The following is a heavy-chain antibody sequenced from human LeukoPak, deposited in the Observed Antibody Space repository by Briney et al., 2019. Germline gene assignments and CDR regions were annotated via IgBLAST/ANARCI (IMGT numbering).Heavy chain of an antibody. V-gene: IGHV3-30*02. D-gene: IGHD4-17*01. J-gene: IGHJ6*02. CDR1: GFTFSSYG. Sequence: GGSLRLSCSSSGFTFSSYGFHWVRQAPGKGLEWVAFIRYDGIHEFYADSVKGRFTISRDNSKNTLYLQMNSLRAEDTAVYYCARDRDYDGGDYYGMDVWGQGTTVTVSS. CDR3: ARDRDYDGGDYYGMDV. CDR2: IRYDGIHE.